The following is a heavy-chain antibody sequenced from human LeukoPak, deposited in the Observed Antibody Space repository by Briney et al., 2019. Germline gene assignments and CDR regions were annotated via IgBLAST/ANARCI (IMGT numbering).Heavy chain of an antibody. CDR3: ARENGTGYHNPFLDY. CDR1: GFSFSSYG. V-gene: IGHV3-30*03. Sequence: GRSLRLSCAASGFSFSSYGMHWVRQAPGKGLEWVAVIGYDGSNKYYADSVKGRFTISRDNSKNTLYLQMNSLRTEDTAVYYCARENGTGYHNPFLDYWGQGTLVTVSS. D-gene: IGHD3-9*01. CDR2: IGYDGSNK. J-gene: IGHJ4*02.